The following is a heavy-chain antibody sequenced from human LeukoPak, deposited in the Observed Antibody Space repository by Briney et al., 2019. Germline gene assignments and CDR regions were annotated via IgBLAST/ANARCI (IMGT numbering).Heavy chain of an antibody. CDR3: AKRVGDY. J-gene: IGHJ4*02. V-gene: IGHV3-23*01. CDR2: ISDSGGST. D-gene: IGHD1-26*01. Sequence: QPGGSLRLSCEASGFTFSIYAMSWVRQAPGKGLEWVSSISDSGGSTFYADSVKGRFTISRDNSKNTLYLQMNSLRAEDTAIYFCAKRVGDYWGQGTLVTVSS. CDR1: GFTFSIYA.